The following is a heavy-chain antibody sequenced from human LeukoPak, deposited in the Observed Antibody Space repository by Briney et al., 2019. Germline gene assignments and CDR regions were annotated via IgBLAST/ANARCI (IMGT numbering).Heavy chain of an antibody. J-gene: IGHJ4*02. CDR3: ARQPPVAAAGNFVDY. Sequence: SETLSLTCTVSGGSISSSTYYWGWIRQPPGKGLEWIGSIYYSGSTYYNPSLKSRVTMSLDTSKNQFSLKLTSVTAADTAMYYCARQPPVAAAGNFVDYWGQGTLVTVSS. CDR1: GGSISSSTYY. D-gene: IGHD6-13*01. V-gene: IGHV4-39*01. CDR2: IYYSGST.